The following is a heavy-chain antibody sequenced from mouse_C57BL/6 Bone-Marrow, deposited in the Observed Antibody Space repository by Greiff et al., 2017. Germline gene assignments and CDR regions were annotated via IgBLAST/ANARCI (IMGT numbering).Heavy chain of an antibody. J-gene: IGHJ3*01. CDR3: ARHAYYSNYGFAY. V-gene: IGHV5-15*01. CDR1: GFTFSDYG. CDR2: ISNLAYSI. D-gene: IGHD2-5*01. Sequence: VQLQQSGGGLVQPGGSLKLSCAASGFTFSDYGMAWVRQAPRKGPAWVAFISNLAYSIYYADTVTGRFTISRENAKNTLYLEMSSLRSEDTAMYYCARHAYYSNYGFAYWGQGTLVTVSA.